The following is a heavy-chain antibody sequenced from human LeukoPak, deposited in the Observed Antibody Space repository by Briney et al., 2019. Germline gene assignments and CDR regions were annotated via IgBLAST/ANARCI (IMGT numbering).Heavy chain of an antibody. Sequence: PGGSLRLSCAASGFTFSSYEMNWVRQAPGKGLEWVGRIKSKTDGGTTDYAAPVKGRFTISRDDSKNTLYLQMNSLRTEDTAVYYCTTDPYSPIAAAGTDYYYMDVWGKGTTVTVSS. J-gene: IGHJ6*03. CDR3: TTDPYSPIAAAGTDYYYMDV. CDR2: IKSKTDGGTT. V-gene: IGHV3-15*01. D-gene: IGHD6-13*01. CDR1: GFTFSSYE.